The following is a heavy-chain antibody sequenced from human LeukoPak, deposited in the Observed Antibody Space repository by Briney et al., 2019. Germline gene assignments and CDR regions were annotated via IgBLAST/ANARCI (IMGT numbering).Heavy chain of an antibody. CDR1: GFTFSSYW. J-gene: IGHJ3*02. CDR2: IKQDGSEK. D-gene: IGHD3-22*01. Sequence: SGGSLRLSCAASGFTFSSYWMSWVRQAPGKGLEWVAKIKQDGSEKYYVDSVKGRFTISRDNAKNSLYLQMNSLRAEDTAVYYCARGLTKDYYDSSGYYQSHDAFDIWGQGTMVTVSS. CDR3: ARGLTKDYYDSSGYYQSHDAFDI. V-gene: IGHV3-7*01.